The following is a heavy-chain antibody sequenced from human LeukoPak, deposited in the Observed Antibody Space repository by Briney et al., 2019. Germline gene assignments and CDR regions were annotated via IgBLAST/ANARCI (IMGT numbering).Heavy chain of an antibody. CDR2: IYYSGST. D-gene: IGHD2-15*01. V-gene: IGHV4-59*01. J-gene: IGHJ2*01. CDR3: ARVHCSGGSCYNRSYWYFDL. Sequence: PSETLSLTCTVSGGSISSYYWSWIRQPPGKGLEWIGYIYYSGSTNYNPSLKSRVTISVDTSKNQFSLKLSSVTAADTAVYYCARVHCSGGSCYNRSYWYFDLWGRGTLVTVSS. CDR1: GGSISSYY.